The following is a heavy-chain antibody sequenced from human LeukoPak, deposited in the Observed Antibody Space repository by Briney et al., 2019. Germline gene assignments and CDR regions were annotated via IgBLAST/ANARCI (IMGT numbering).Heavy chain of an antibody. J-gene: IGHJ3*02. Sequence: SGRSLRLSCTASGFTFGDYAMSWVRQAPGKGLEWVGFIRSKAYGGTTEYAASVKGRFTISRDDSKSIAYLQMNSLKTEDTAVYYCTRESYDFWSGYYPDDAFDIWGQATMVTDSS. D-gene: IGHD3-3*01. V-gene: IGHV3-49*04. CDR1: GFTFGDYA. CDR2: IRSKAYGGTT. CDR3: TRESYDFWSGYYPDDAFDI.